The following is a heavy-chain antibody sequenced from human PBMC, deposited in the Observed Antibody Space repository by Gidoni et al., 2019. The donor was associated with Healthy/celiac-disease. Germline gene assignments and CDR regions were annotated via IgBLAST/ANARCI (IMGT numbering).Heavy chain of an antibody. CDR2: LYHGGST. Sequence: QVQLQESGPGLVKPSGTLSLTCAVSGCSCSSSNWWSWVRQPPWKGLKWIGALYHGGSTNYDPSLKSRFTISVDKSKNQFSLKLSSVTAADTSVYYCATYPGIAAAGTGAFDIWGQGTMVTVSS. V-gene: IGHV4-4*02. CDR3: ATYPGIAAAGTGAFDI. J-gene: IGHJ3*02. CDR1: GCSCSSSNW. D-gene: IGHD6-13*01.